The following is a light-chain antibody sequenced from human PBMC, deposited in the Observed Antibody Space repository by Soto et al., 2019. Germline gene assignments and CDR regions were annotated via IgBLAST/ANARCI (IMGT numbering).Light chain of an antibody. V-gene: IGLV1-47*02. J-gene: IGLJ3*02. CDR2: SSN. Sequence: SVLTQSPSASGTPGQTITISCSGSTSNIGSNSVYWYQHFPETAPKLVIHSSNQRPSGVPGRFSGSKSGTSASLAISGLRSEDEADYFCASWDDSLSTWEFGGGTQLTVL. CDR1: TSNIGSNS. CDR3: ASWDDSLSTWE.